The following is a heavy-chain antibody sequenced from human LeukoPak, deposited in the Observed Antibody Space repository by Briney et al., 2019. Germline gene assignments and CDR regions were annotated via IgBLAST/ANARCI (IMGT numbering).Heavy chain of an antibody. J-gene: IGHJ4*02. Sequence: SETLSLTCAVYGGSFSGYYWSWIRQPPGKGLEWIGEINHSGSTNYNPSLKSRVTISVDTSKNQFSLKLSSVAAADTAVYYCARESAAIPGRPYIVATIDWGQGTLVTVSS. CDR2: INHSGST. CDR3: ARESAAIPGRPYIVATID. CDR1: GGSFSGYY. V-gene: IGHV4-34*01. D-gene: IGHD5-12*01.